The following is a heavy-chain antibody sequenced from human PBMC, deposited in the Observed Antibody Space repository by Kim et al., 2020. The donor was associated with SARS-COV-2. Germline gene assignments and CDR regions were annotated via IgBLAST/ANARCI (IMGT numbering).Heavy chain of an antibody. CDR1: GGSFSGYY. CDR2: INHSGST. D-gene: IGHD3-10*01. Sequence: SETLSLTCAVYGGSFSGYYGSWIRQPPGKGLEWIGEINHSGSTNYKPSLKSRVTISVDMSKSQFSLKLSSVTAADTAVYYCARARALLVRGNDAFYIWG. J-gene: IGHJ3*02. CDR3: ARARALLVRGNDAFYI. V-gene: IGHV4-34*01.